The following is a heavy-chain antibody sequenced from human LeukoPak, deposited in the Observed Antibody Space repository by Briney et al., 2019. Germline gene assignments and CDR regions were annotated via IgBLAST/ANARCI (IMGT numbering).Heavy chain of an antibody. D-gene: IGHD1-14*01. J-gene: IGHJ4*02. CDR3: ARRPGN. Sequence: GGSLRLSCAASGFTFSSYAMEWVRQAPGKGLEWVSLIYSGGAIRYADSAKGRFTISRDSSKNTLFLQMNDLTVEDTARYYCARRPGNWGQGILVTVSS. CDR2: IYSGGAI. CDR1: GFTFSSYA. V-gene: IGHV3-53*01.